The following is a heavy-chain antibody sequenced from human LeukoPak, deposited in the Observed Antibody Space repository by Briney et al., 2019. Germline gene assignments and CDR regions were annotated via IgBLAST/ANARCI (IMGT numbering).Heavy chain of an antibody. CDR3: ARAIVVTSPYFDL. CDR2: IYYSGST. V-gene: IGHV4-59*08. D-gene: IGHD4-23*01. CDR1: GGSISSYY. Sequence: PSETLSLTCTVSGGSISSYYWSWIRQPPGKGLEWIGYIYYSGSTNYNPSLKSRVTISADTPKNQFSLKLSSVTAADTAVYYCARAIVVTSPYFDLWGRGALVAVSS. J-gene: IGHJ2*01.